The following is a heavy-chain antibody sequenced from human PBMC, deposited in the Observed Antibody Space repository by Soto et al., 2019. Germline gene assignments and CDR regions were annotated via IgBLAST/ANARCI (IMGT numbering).Heavy chain of an antibody. V-gene: IGHV3-23*01. CDR2: ISGSGGST. CDR3: ARRGSGSYDDY. J-gene: IGHJ4*02. CDR1: GFTFSSYA. D-gene: IGHD1-26*01. Sequence: EVQLLESGGGLVQPGGSLRLSCAASGFTFSSYAMRWVRQAPVKGLEWVSAISGSGGSTYYADSVKGRFTISRDNSKNTLYPQMNSLRAEDTAVYYWARRGSGSYDDYWGQGTLVTVAS.